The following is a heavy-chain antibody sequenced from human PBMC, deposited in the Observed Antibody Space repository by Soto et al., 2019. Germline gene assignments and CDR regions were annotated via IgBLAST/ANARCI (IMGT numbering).Heavy chain of an antibody. Sequence: GASVKVSCKASGGTFSSYAISWVRQAPGQGLEWMGRISAYNGNTNYAQKLQGGGTMTTDTPTSTAYMELRSLRSDDTAVYYCARTYYDVLTGYSPNPFEYWGQGTLVTVSS. V-gene: IGHV1-18*01. CDR3: ARTYYDVLTGYSPNPFEY. CDR2: ISAYNGNT. D-gene: IGHD3-9*01. J-gene: IGHJ4*02. CDR1: GGTFSSYA.